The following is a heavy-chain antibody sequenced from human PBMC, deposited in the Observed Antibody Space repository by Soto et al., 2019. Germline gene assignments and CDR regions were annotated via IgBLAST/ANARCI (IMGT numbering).Heavy chain of an antibody. CDR3: ARYLDCAGVCYEGFDDTFDI. J-gene: IGHJ3*02. CDR1: GVFVNRDY. CDR2: IYSGGNT. V-gene: IGHV3-53*01. D-gene: IGHD2-21*02. Sequence: PGGSLRLSCAASGVFVNRDYMFWVRQAPGKGLEWVSVIYSGGNTYYADSVKGRFTISRDNSKKTVHLQMNSLRAEDTAVYYCARYLDCAGVCYEGFDDTFDIWGQGTMVTVSS.